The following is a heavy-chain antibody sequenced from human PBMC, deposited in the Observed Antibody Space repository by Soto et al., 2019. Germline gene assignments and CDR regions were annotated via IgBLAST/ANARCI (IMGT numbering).Heavy chain of an antibody. CDR2: IYYSGST. D-gene: IGHD2-2*01. CDR1: GGSISSGGYY. CDR3: AAFIVVVPAAIRKPYYYYGMDV. Sequence: QVQLQESGPGLVKPSQTLSLTCTVSGGSISSGGYYWSWIRQHPGKGLEWIGYIYYSGSTYYNPSLKSRVTISVDTSKNHFSLKLSSVTAADTAVYYCAAFIVVVPAAIRKPYYYYGMDVWGQGTTVTVSS. V-gene: IGHV4-31*03. J-gene: IGHJ6*02.